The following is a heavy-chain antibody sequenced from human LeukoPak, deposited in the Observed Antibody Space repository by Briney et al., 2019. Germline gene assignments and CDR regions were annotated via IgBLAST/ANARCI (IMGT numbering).Heavy chain of an antibody. Sequence: SQTLSLTCTVSGGSISSGSHYWSWIRQPAGKGLEWIGRIYTSGSTNYNPSLKSRVTISVDTSKNQFSLKLSSVTAADTAVYYCATPHYDSSGYYNYWGQGTLVTVSS. J-gene: IGHJ4*02. V-gene: IGHV4-61*02. CDR3: ATPHYDSSGYYNY. CDR1: GGSISSGSHY. D-gene: IGHD3-22*01. CDR2: IYTSGST.